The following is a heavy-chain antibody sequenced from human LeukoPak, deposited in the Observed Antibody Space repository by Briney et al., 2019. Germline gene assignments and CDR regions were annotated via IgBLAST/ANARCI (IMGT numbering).Heavy chain of an antibody. J-gene: IGHJ4*02. CDR3: ARSYYDSGGYSEYYFDY. V-gene: IGHV4-59*01. Sequence: SETLSLTCTVSGGSISSYYWSWIRQPPGKGLEWIGYIYYSGSTNYNPSLKSRVTISVDTSKNQFSLKLGSVTAADTAVYYCARSYYDSGGYSEYYFDYWGQGTLVTVSS. CDR2: IYYSGST. D-gene: IGHD3-22*01. CDR1: GGSISSYY.